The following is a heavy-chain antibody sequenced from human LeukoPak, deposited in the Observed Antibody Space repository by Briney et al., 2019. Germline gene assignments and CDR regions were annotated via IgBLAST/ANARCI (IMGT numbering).Heavy chain of an antibody. Sequence: PSETLSLTCTVSGGSISSSSYYWGWIRQPPGKGLEWIGSNYYSGSTYYNASLKSRGTISVDTSKNQFSLKLNSVTAADTAVYFCARQVVAVAGTGYFDYWGQGTLVTVSS. V-gene: IGHV4-39*01. D-gene: IGHD6-19*01. J-gene: IGHJ4*02. CDR2: NYYSGST. CDR1: GGSISSSSYY. CDR3: ARQVVAVAGTGYFDY.